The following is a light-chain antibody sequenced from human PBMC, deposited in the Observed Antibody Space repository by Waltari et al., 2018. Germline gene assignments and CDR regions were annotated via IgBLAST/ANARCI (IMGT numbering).Light chain of an antibody. Sequence: EVVMTQHPPALSVSPGETVTLSCKASQKIDNHLAWYQQKPGQIARLLIHGASTRATGVPARVSGSGSGTEFTLTVSSLQSEDCAVFYCQQYNRWPPLTFGGGTKVEIK. CDR1: QKIDNH. CDR2: GAS. V-gene: IGKV3-15*01. J-gene: IGKJ4*01. CDR3: QQYNRWPPLT.